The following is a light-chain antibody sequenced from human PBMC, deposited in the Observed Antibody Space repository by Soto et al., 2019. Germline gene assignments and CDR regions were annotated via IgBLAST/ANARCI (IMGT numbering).Light chain of an antibody. J-gene: IGKJ1*01. CDR2: DAS. CDR1: QSVSSY. CDR3: QQRGTWPWS. V-gene: IGKV3-11*01. Sequence: EIVLTQSPATLSLSPGERATLSCRASQSVSSYLAWYQQKPGQAPRLLIYDASNRATVIPASFSGSGSGTVFTHTISHQEPEDVAVYYCQQRGTWPWSFGQGTKVEIK.